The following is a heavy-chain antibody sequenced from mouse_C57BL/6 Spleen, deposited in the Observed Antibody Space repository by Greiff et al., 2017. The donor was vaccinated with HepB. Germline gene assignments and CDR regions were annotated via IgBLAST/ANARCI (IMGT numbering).Heavy chain of an antibody. CDR1: GFTFSSYA. Sequence: EVQGVESGGGLVKPGGSLKLSCAASGFTFSSYAMSCVRQTPEKRLEWVATISDGGSYTYYPDNVKGRFTISRDNAKNNLYLQMSHLKSEDTAMYYCARDHGNSAWFAYWGQGTLVTVSA. V-gene: IGHV5-4*01. CDR3: ARDHGNSAWFAY. D-gene: IGHD2-1*01. CDR2: ISDGGSYT. J-gene: IGHJ3*01.